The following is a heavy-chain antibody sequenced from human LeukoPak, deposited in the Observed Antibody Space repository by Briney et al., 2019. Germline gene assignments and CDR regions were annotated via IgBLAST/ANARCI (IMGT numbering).Heavy chain of an antibody. J-gene: IGHJ4*02. CDR3: ARDSLGSGAPWYFDY. D-gene: IGHD1-1*01. Sequence: GASVKVSCKASGYTFTDYYMHWVRPAPGQGLAWMGSINPNSGATNYAREFQGRVTMARDTSITTAYMDLSRLTSDDTAVFYSARDSLGSGAPWYFDYWGQGTLVAVSS. V-gene: IGHV1-2*02. CDR1: GYTFTDYY. CDR2: INPNSGAT.